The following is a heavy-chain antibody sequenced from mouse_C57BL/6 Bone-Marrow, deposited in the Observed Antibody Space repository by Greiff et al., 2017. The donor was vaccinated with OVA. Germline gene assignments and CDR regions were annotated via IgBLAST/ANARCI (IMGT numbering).Heavy chain of an antibody. D-gene: IGHD2-4*01. CDR2: IRSKSNNYAT. CDR1: GFSFNTYA. J-gene: IGHJ4*01. CDR3: VRRGLRQGWDYAMDY. Sequence: EVQLVESGGGLVQPKGSLKLSCAASGFSFNTYAMNWVRQAPGKGLEWVARIRSKSNNYATYYADSVKDRFTISRDDSESMLYLQMNNLKTEDTAMYYCVRRGLRQGWDYAMDYWGQGTSVTVSS. V-gene: IGHV10-1*01.